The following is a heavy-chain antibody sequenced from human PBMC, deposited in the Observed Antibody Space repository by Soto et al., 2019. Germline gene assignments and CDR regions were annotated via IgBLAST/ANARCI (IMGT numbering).Heavy chain of an antibody. CDR1: GFTFSSYS. CDR2: ISSSSSTI. CDR3: ERENDNPSRFDT. Sequence: EVQLVEAGGGLVQPGGSLRLACAASGFTFSSYSMNWVRQAPGKGLEWGSYISSSSSTIYYADSVKGRFTTSRDNTKNALYLQMNSLSAEDTAVYYWERENDNPSRFDTWGQGALITVSS. V-gene: IGHV3-48*01. D-gene: IGHD1-1*01. J-gene: IGHJ5*02.